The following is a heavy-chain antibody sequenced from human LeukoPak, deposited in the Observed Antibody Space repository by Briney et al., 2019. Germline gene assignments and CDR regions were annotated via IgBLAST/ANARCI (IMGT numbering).Heavy chain of an antibody. V-gene: IGHV3-48*03. CDR2: IHNSGNYI. Sequence: SGGSLRLSCAASGFTFSSYEMNWVRQAPGKGLEWVSYIHNSGNYIYYADSVKGRFTISRDNAKNSLYLQMNSLRAEDTAVYYCARDKEGRGLTNLDYWGQGTLVTVSS. D-gene: IGHD3-10*01. CDR3: ARDKEGRGLTNLDY. J-gene: IGHJ4*02. CDR1: GFTFSSYE.